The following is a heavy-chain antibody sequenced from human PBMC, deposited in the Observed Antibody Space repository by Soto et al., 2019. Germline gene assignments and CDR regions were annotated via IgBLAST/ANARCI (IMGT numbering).Heavy chain of an antibody. V-gene: IGHV4-31*03. CDR3: ARDPAP. CDR2: IYNSGTT. Sequence: QVQLQESGPGLVKSSEPLSLTCTVSGGSITRGGYYWSWIRQHPGKGLEWIGYIYNSGTTYYNPSLKSRVTISVDTSKNQFSLKLTSVTAADTAVYYCARDPAPWGQGTLVTVSS. CDR1: GGSITRGGYY. J-gene: IGHJ5*02.